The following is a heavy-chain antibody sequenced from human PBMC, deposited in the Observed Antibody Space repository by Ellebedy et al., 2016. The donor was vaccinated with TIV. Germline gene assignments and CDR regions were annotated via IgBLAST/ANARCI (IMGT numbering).Heavy chain of an antibody. CDR2: IDWDDNK. CDR1: GFSLSTSGMC. Sequence: SGPTLVKPTQTLTLTCTFSGFSLSTSGMCVSWIRQPPGKALEWLARIDWDDNKYYSTSLKTRLTISKDTSKNQVVLTMTNMDPVDTATYYCARIRHGDYVAGFDPWGQGTLVTVSS. CDR3: ARIRHGDYVAGFDP. V-gene: IGHV2-70*11. D-gene: IGHD4-17*01. J-gene: IGHJ5*02.